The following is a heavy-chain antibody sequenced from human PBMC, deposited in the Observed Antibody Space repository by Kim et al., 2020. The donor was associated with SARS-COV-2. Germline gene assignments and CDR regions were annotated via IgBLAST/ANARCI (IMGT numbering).Heavy chain of an antibody. D-gene: IGHD2-2*01. Sequence: SETQSLTCTVSGGSISSSSYYWGWIRQPPGKGLEWIGSIYYSGSTYYNPSLKSRVTISVDTSKNQFSLKLSSVTAADTAVYYCARDCGSSSCFDYWGQGTLVTVSS. J-gene: IGHJ4*02. CDR2: IYYSGST. CDR1: GGSISSSSYY. CDR3: ARDCGSSSCFDY. V-gene: IGHV4-39*07.